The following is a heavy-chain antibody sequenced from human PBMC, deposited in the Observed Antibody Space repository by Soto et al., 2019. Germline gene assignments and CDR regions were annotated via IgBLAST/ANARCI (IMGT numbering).Heavy chain of an antibody. J-gene: IGHJ4*02. CDR1: GGSISSGDYY. Sequence: SETLSLTCTVSGGSISSGDYYWSWIRHPPGKGLEWIGYIYYSGSTYYNPSLKSRVTISVDTSKNQFSLKLSSVTAADTAVYYCARTIIAAAGTFDYWGQGTLVTVSS. D-gene: IGHD6-13*01. CDR3: ARTIIAAAGTFDY. CDR2: IYYSGST. V-gene: IGHV4-30-4*01.